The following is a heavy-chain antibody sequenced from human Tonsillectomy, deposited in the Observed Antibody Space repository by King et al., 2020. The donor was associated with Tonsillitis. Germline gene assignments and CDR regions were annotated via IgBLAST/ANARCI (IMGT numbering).Heavy chain of an antibody. CDR2: IYYTGST. J-gene: IGHJ5*02. CDR1: GASISDYY. V-gene: IGHV4-59*08. Sequence: VQLQQSGPGLVKPSETLSLTCSVSGASISDYYWSWLRQPPGKGLVWIGYIYYTGSTNYNPSLKSRVTMSLDTSKRQFALKLTSVTAADTAVYYCAGRQGYTSGWYWFDPWGQGNLVTVSS. CDR3: AGRQGYTSGWYWFDP. D-gene: IGHD6-19*01.